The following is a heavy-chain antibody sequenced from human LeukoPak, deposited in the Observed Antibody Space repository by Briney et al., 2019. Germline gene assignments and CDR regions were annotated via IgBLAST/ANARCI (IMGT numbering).Heavy chain of an antibody. J-gene: IGHJ3*02. CDR1: GGSVSSGYYY. CDR2: RYYGGST. V-gene: IGHV4-61*01. Sequence: SETLSLTCAVSGGSVSSGYYYWSWIRQPPGRGLEWIVYRYYGGSTSYNPSLKSRVTISLDTSKNQFSLKLSSVTAADTAIYYCARDSPNWGGRAFDIWGQGTMVIVSS. CDR3: ARDSPNWGGRAFDI. D-gene: IGHD7-27*01.